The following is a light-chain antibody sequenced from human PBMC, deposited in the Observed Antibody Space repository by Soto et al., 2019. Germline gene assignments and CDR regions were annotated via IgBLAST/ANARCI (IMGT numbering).Light chain of an antibody. V-gene: IGKV1-6*01. J-gene: IGKJ1*01. CDR2: AAS. CDR3: QQYYSYPQT. CDR1: QGIRDD. Sequence: AIQMTQSPSSLSASVGDRVTITCRASQGIRDDLGWYQQKPGKAPNLLMYAASTLQSGVPSRFSGSGSGTDFTLTISCLQSEDFATYYCQQYYSYPQTFGQGTKVDI.